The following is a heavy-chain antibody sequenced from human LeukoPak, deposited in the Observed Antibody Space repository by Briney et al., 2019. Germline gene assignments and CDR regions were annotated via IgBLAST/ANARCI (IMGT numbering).Heavy chain of an antibody. CDR1: GFTFSSYA. J-gene: IGHJ1*01. CDR2: ISGSGGST. Sequence: GGSLRLSCAASGFTFSSYAMRWVRQAPGAGLEWVSVISGSGGSTYYADSVKGRFTISRDNSKNTLYLQMNSLRADDTAVYYCAKEGSIVGATQFQHWGQGTLVTVSS. CDR3: AKEGSIVGATQFQH. V-gene: IGHV3-23*01. D-gene: IGHD1-26*01.